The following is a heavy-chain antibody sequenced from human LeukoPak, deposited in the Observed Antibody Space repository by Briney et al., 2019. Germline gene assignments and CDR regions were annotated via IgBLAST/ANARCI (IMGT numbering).Heavy chain of an antibody. Sequence: GRSLRLSCAASGFTFDDYAMHWVRQAPGKGLEWVSGISWNSGSIGYADSVKGRFTISRDNVKNSLYLQMNSLRAEDTALYYCAKDKGYCSGGSCEGYFDYWGQGTLGTVSS. D-gene: IGHD2-15*01. CDR1: GFTFDDYA. CDR3: AKDKGYCSGGSCEGYFDY. V-gene: IGHV3-9*01. J-gene: IGHJ4*02. CDR2: ISWNSGSI.